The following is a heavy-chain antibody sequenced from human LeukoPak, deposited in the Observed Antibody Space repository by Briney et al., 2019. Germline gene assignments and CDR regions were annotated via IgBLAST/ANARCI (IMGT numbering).Heavy chain of an antibody. J-gene: IGHJ4*02. CDR2: IRNDGSDK. CDR3: ANIISHYDILTGSPFDY. D-gene: IGHD3-9*01. Sequence: PGGSLRLSCAASGFTFSDYGMHWVRHAPGKGLEWVAFIRNDGSDKYYADSVKGRFTISRDNSKKTLSLQMNSLRAEDTAVYYCANIISHYDILTGSPFDYWGQGTLVTVSS. V-gene: IGHV3-30*02. CDR1: GFTFSDYG.